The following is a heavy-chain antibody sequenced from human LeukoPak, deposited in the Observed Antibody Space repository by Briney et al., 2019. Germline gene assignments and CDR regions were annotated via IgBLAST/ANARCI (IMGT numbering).Heavy chain of an antibody. V-gene: IGHV3-30*02. CDR3: AKGEGVLRFLEWVFDI. D-gene: IGHD3-3*01. CDR2: IRYDGSNK. J-gene: IGHJ3*02. CDR1: GFTISSYG. Sequence: GGSLRLSCAASGFTISSYGMHWVRQAPGKGLEWVAFIRYDGSNKYYADSVEGRFTISRDNSKNTLYLQMNSLRAEDTAVYYCAKGEGVLRFLEWVFDIWGQGTMVTVSS.